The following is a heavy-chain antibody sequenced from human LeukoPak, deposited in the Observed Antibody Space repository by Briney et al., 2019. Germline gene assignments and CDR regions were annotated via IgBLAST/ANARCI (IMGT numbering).Heavy chain of an antibody. V-gene: IGHV1-2*02. CDR2: INPNSGGT. D-gene: IGHD1-26*01. J-gene: IGHJ6*02. CDR1: GYTFTGYY. Sequence: ASLKVSCKASGYTFTGYYMHWVRQAPGQGLEWMGWINPNSGGTNYAQKFQGRVTMTRDTSISTAYMELSRLRSDDTAVYYCARDLEWELLYGMDVWGQGTTVTVS. CDR3: ARDLEWELLYGMDV.